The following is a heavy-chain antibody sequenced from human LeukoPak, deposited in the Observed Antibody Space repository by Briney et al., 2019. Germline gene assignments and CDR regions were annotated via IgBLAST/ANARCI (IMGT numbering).Heavy chain of an antibody. CDR2: IKQDGSEK. CDR3: ARDSSGWYKFDY. J-gene: IGHJ4*02. D-gene: IGHD6-19*01. Sequence: GGTLRLSCTASGFTFGDYAMSWVRQAPGKGLEWVANIKQDGSEKYYVDSVKGRFTISRDNAKNSLYLQMNSLRAEDTAVYYCARDSSGWYKFDYWGQGTLVTVSS. CDR1: GFTFGDYA. V-gene: IGHV3-7*01.